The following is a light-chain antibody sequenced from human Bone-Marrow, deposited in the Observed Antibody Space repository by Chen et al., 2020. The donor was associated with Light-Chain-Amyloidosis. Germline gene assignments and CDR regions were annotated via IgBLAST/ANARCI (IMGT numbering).Light chain of an antibody. CDR2: DDS. CDR1: NIGSTS. Sequence: SYVLPQPSSVSVAPGQPSTIACGGNNIGSTSVPWYQQTPAQAPLLVVYDDSDRPSGIPDRLSGSNSGNTATLTISRVEAGDEADYYCQVWDRSSDRPVFGGGTKLTVL. V-gene: IGLV3-21*02. J-gene: IGLJ3*02. CDR3: QVWDRSSDRPV.